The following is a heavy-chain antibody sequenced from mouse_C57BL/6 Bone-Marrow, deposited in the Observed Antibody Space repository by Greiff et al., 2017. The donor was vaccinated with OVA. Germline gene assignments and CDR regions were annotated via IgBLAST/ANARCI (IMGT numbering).Heavy chain of an antibody. J-gene: IGHJ2*01. V-gene: IGHV1-81*01. D-gene: IGHD1-1*01. CDR1: GYTFTSYG. CDR3: ARVTTVVATDFDY. CDR2: IYPRSGNT. Sequence: QVHVKQSGAELARPGASVKLSCKASGYTFTSYGISWVKQRTGQGLEWIGEIYPRSGNTYYNEKFKGKATLTADKSSSTAYMELRSLTSEDSAVYFCARVTTVVATDFDYWGQGTTLTVSS.